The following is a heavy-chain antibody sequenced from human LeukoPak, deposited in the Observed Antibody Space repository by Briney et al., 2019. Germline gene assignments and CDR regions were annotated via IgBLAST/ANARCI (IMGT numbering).Heavy chain of an antibody. Sequence: SETLSLTCTVSGGAISSYYWSWIRQLPGKGLEWIGYIYYSGSANSNPSLKSRVTISVDTSKKQFSLKLSSVTAADTAVYYCASGYSYGRLFDNWGQGTLVTVSS. CDR1: GGAISSYY. CDR2: IYYSGSA. J-gene: IGHJ4*01. D-gene: IGHD5-18*01. CDR3: ASGYSYGRLFDN. V-gene: IGHV4-59*01.